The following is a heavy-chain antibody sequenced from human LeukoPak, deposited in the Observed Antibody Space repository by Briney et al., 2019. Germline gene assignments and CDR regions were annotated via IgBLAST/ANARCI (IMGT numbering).Heavy chain of an antibody. CDR2: IHSDGSST. D-gene: IGHD1-1*01. CDR3: ARGNAHAFDI. J-gene: IGHJ3*02. V-gene: IGHV3-74*01. Sequence: GGSLRLSCAATGFTFSSCAMSWVRQAPGKGLVWVSRIHSDGSSTTSADSVKGRFTISRDNAENTLYLQMNSLRAEDTAVYFCARGNAHAFDIWGQGTMVTVSS. CDR1: GFTFSSCA.